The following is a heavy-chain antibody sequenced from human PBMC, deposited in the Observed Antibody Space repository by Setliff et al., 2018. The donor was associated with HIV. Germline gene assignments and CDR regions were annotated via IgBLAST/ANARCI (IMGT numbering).Heavy chain of an antibody. CDR1: GFTVSSNY. CDR2: ISGGGST. J-gene: IGHJ5*02. V-gene: IGHV3-53*01. D-gene: IGHD3-10*01. CDR3: ARDVAYGSGSYNWFDP. Sequence: PGGSLRLSCAASGFTVSSNYMSWVRQAPGKGLEWVSLISGGGSTDYADSVKGRFTISRDNSKNSLYLQMNSLRAEDTAVYYCARDVAYGSGSYNWFDPWGQGTLVTVSS.